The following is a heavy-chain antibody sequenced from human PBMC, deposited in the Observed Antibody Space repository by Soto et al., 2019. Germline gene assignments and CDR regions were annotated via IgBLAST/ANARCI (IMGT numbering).Heavy chain of an antibody. CDR3: VVSISVVVTALSFDY. J-gene: IGHJ4*02. CDR2: ISAYNGNT. Sequence: QVQLVQSGAEVKKPGASVKVSCKASGYTFTSYGISWVRQAPGQGLEWMGWISAYNGNTNYAQKLQGRVTMTTNTSTSTAYMELRSLRSDDTAVYYCVVSISVVVTALSFDYWGQGTLVTVSS. D-gene: IGHD2-21*02. V-gene: IGHV1-18*01. CDR1: GYTFTSYG.